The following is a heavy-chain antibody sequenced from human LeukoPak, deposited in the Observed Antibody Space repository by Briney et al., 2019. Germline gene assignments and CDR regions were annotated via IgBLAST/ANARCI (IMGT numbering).Heavy chain of an antibody. J-gene: IGHJ4*02. CDR3: ARDPYGSGYYYDF. D-gene: IGHD3-22*01. CDR2: IKQDESEE. Sequence: GGSLRLSCAASGFTFSNYWMTWVRQAPGKGLEWVANIKQDESEENYVDSVKSRFTISRDNGKNSLYLEMDSLRVEDTAVYYCARDPYGSGYYYDFWGQGILVTVSS. V-gene: IGHV3-7*01. CDR1: GFTFSNYW.